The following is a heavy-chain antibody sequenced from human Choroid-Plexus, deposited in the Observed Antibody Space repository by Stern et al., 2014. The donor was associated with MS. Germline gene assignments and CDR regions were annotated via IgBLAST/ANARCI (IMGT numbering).Heavy chain of an antibody. J-gene: IGHJ5*02. CDR2: VSYDGNNK. CDR3: AKDRQYLTYFFDH. D-gene: IGHD2/OR15-2a*01. Sequence: MQLVESGGGVVQPGRPLRLSCVASGFTLGSCAMHWVRQAPGKGLEWVAGVSYDGNNKYYADSVKGRFTISRDNSQNTLYMQMSSLRPEDTAVYYCAKDRQYLTYFFDHWGQGSLVTVSS. CDR1: GFTLGSCA. V-gene: IGHV3-30*18.